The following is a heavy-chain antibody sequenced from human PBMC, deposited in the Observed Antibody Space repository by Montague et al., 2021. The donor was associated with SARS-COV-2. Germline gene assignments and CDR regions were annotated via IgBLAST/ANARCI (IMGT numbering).Heavy chain of an antibody. CDR1: ESWNSGDD. V-gene: IGHV4-59*01. Sequence: SETLSLTCSGLESWNSGDDRRRTRQNSGNHREPYGDIYKRETTDYNPSLRSRVTISMDTSRNQFSLKLKSVTTADTAIYYCATDDEPDRPADFDYWGRGILVTVSS. J-gene: IGHJ4*02. D-gene: IGHD1-14*01. CDR2: IYKRETT. CDR3: ATDDEPDRPADFDY.